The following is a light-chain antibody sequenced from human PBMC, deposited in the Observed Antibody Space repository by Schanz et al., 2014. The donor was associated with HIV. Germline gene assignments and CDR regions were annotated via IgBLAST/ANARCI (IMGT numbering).Light chain of an antibody. CDR2: DVR. J-gene: IGLJ2*01. CDR3: SSYTSSSTLV. V-gene: IGLV2-14*03. Sequence: HSALTQPASVSGSPGQSITISCSGTRKDIGGSDYVPRYQQNPGRAPKVLIYDVRDRPSGVSSRFSGSKSGNMAFLTISGLQAEDEADYYCSSYTSSSTLVFGGGTKLTVL. CDR1: RKDIGGSDY.